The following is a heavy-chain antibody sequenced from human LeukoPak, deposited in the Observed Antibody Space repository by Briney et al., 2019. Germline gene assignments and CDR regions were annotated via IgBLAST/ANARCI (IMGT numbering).Heavy chain of an antibody. J-gene: IGHJ4*02. Sequence: GASVKVSCKASGYTFTSYYMHWVRQAPGQGLEWMGIINPSGGSTSYAQKFQGRVTMTRDMSTSTVCMELSSLRSEDTAVYYCARGRLQYFPRVDYFDYWGQGTLVTVSS. CDR2: INPSGGST. D-gene: IGHD4-11*01. CDR1: GYTFTSYY. V-gene: IGHV1-46*01. CDR3: ARGRLQYFPRVDYFDY.